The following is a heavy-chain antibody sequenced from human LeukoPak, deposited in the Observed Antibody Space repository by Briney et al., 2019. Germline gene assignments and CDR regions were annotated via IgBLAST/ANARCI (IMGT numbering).Heavy chain of an antibody. CDR2: IIRIFGTA. Sequence: SVKVSCKTSGGTFRNYTISWVRQAPGQGLEWMGGIIRIFGTANYAQKFQGKVTITADKSTSTAYMDLSSLRFDDTAVYYCARLCSGGSCYSKGFDPWGQGTLVTVSS. D-gene: IGHD2-15*01. CDR3: ARLCSGGSCYSKGFDP. J-gene: IGHJ5*02. CDR1: GGTFRNYT. V-gene: IGHV1-69*06.